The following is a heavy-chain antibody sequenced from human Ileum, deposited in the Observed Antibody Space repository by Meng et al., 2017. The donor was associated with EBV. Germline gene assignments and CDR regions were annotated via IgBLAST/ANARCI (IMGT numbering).Heavy chain of an antibody. V-gene: IGHV4-31*11. CDR1: GGSINSGGYY. J-gene: IGHJ4*02. CDR2: MHPSGST. CDR3: AKANDYSLNS. D-gene: IGHD4-11*01. Sequence: QVRLQESGQGLVTPSQTLSLNCAVAGGSINSGGYYWSWIRQPPGKGLEWIGEMHPSGSTYYNPSLKSRVTISLDTFNNQFFLRLTSLTAADTAVYYCAKANDYSLNSWGQGTLVTVS.